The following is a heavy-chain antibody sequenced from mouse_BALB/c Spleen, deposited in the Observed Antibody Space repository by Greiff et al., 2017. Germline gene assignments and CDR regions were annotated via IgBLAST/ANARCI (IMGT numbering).Heavy chain of an antibody. J-gene: IGHJ4*01. CDR3: ARDYYYGSRGNAMDY. CDR1: GYSITSGYY. CDR2: ISYDGSN. D-gene: IGHD1-1*01. Sequence: DVQLQESGPGLVKPSQSLSLTCSVTGYSITSGYYWNWIRQFPGNKLEWMGYISYDGSNNYNPSLKNRISITRDTSKNQFFLKLNSVTTEDTATYYCARDYYYGSRGNAMDYWGQGTSVTVSS. V-gene: IGHV3-6*02.